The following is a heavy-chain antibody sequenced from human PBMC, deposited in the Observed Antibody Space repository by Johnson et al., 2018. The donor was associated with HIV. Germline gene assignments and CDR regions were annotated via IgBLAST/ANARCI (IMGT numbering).Heavy chain of an antibody. Sequence: VQLVESGGGLVQPGGSLRLSCAASGFTFSSYWMSWVRQAPGKGLEWVANIKQDGSEKFSVDSVKGRFAISRYNANNSLYLQMNSLRAEDTAVYNGARGRGALDIWGQGTKVTVSS. V-gene: IGHV3-7*04. CDR2: IKQDGSEK. CDR1: GFTFSSYW. D-gene: IGHD3-16*01. CDR3: ARGRGALDI. J-gene: IGHJ3*02.